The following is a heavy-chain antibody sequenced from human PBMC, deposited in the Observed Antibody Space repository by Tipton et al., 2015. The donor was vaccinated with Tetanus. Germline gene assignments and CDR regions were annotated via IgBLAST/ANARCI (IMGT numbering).Heavy chain of an antibody. J-gene: IGHJ5*02. V-gene: IGHV1-46*01. CDR3: ARDPGYNNGWGST. CDR1: GYTFTSYF. Sequence: QVQLVQSGAEVKKPGASVNVSCKASGYTFTSYFMQWVRQAPGQGLEWMGIINPSGGRTNYVQKFQGRLTMTRDKSTSTVYMELSSLRSEDTAVYYCARDPGYNNGWGSTWGQGTLVTVSS. D-gene: IGHD6-25*01. CDR2: INPSGGRT.